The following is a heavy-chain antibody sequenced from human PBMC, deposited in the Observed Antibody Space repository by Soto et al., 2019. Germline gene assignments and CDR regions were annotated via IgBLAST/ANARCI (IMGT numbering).Heavy chain of an antibody. V-gene: IGHV4-34*01. Sequence: SETLSLTCAVYGGSFSGYYWSWIRQPPGKGLEWIGEINHSGSTNYNPSLKSRVTISVDTSKNQFSLKLSSVTAADTAVYYCARRRAVSGGSGSYYSRGNWFDPWGQGTLVTVSS. CDR3: ARRRAVSGGSGSYYSRGNWFDP. CDR1: GGSFSGYY. J-gene: IGHJ5*02. D-gene: IGHD3-10*01. CDR2: INHSGST.